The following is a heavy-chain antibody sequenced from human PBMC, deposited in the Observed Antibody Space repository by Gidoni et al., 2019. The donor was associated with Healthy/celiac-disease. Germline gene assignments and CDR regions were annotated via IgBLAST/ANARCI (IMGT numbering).Heavy chain of an antibody. CDR3: ARLAQQLTGNWFDP. CDR1: GYTFTSYD. V-gene: IGHV1-8*01. Sequence: QVQLVQSGAEVKKPGAAVKVSCKAYGYTFTSYDINWVRQATGQGLEWMGWMNPNSGNTGYAQKFQGRVTMTRNTSISTAYMELSSLRSEDTAVYYCARLAQQLTGNWFDPWGQGTLVTVSS. CDR2: MNPNSGNT. D-gene: IGHD6-13*01. J-gene: IGHJ5*02.